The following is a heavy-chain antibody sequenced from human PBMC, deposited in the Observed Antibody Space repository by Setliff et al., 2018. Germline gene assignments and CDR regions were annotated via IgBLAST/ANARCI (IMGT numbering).Heavy chain of an antibody. J-gene: IGHJ4*02. CDR1: GFTFNTFW. CDR3: ARDVGYTYGLDF. D-gene: IGHD5-18*01. V-gene: IGHV3-7*01. Sequence: GGSLRLSCAASGFTFNTFWMTWVRQAPGKGLEWVANINPGGSEEYYLDSVKGRFTISRDNAKTSLYLLMNSLRADDTAVYYCARDVGYTYGLDFWGQGTLVTVSS. CDR2: INPGGSEE.